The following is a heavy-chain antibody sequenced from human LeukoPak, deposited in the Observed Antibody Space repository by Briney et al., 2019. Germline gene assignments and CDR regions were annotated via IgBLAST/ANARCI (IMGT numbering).Heavy chain of an antibody. Sequence: GGSLRLSCAASGFTFPSYAMNWVRQAPGKGLEWVSGIGAGGGRTKIADSVKGRFTISGDNSKNTLFLQMDSLRPDDTAIYYCARADGDHLFYYYMDVWGKGTTVTVSS. V-gene: IGHV3-23*01. J-gene: IGHJ6*03. CDR2: IGAGGGRT. D-gene: IGHD1-14*01. CDR1: GFTFPSYA. CDR3: ARADGDHLFYYYMDV.